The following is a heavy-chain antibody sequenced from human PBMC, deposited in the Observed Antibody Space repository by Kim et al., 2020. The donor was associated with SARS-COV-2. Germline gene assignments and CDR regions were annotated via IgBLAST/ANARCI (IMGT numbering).Heavy chain of an antibody. CDR3: ARDRVPTTDYDY. V-gene: IGHV3-11*05. D-gene: IGHD5-12*01. Sequence: NYADSVKGRFNIYREDARKSRYLHMNNLRSEDTAFYYCARDRVPTTDYDYWGQGTLVTVSS. J-gene: IGHJ4*02.